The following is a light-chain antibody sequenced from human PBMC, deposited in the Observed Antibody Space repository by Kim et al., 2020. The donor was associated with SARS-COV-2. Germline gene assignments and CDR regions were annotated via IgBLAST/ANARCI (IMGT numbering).Light chain of an antibody. J-gene: IGKJ4*01. CDR3: QQYDDLPLT. V-gene: IGKV1-33*01. Sequence: ASVGDRVTLSCRASQGVSNSCNWFQLKPEKAPRLLIYDASDLDTGIPSRFSGSRSGTDFTFTISSLQPHDIATYYCQQYDDLPLTFVGGTKVYI. CDR2: DAS. CDR1: QGVSNS.